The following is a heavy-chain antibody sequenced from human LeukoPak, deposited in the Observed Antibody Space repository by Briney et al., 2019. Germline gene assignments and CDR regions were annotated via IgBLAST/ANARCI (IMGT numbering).Heavy chain of an antibody. CDR1: RFTFTSYA. CDR3: AKRGAEVGATVAPGDY. D-gene: IGHD1-26*01. Sequence: GGSLRLSCAASRFTFTSYAMSWVRQAPGKGLEWVSSITDSGGSTYYADSVKGRFAISRDNSKNTLYPQMNSLRAEDTAVYYCAKRGAEVGATVAPGDYWGQGTLVTVSS. V-gene: IGHV3-23*01. CDR2: ITDSGGST. J-gene: IGHJ4*02.